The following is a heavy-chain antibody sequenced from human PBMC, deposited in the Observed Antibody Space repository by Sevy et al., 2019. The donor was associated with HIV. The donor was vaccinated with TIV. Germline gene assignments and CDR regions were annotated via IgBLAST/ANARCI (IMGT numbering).Heavy chain of an antibody. V-gene: IGHV1-8*01. CDR1: GYTFTNYD. D-gene: IGHD2-2*03. CDR3: ARGTVLLGIVVVPAARGWFDP. CDR2: MNPNSGNT. J-gene: IGHJ5*02. Sequence: ASVKVSCKASGYTFTNYDINWVRQATGQGLEWMGWMNPNSGNTGYAQRFQRRVTMTRNTSISTAYMELSSLRSEDTAVYYCARGTVLLGIVVVPAARGWFDPWGQGTLVTVSS.